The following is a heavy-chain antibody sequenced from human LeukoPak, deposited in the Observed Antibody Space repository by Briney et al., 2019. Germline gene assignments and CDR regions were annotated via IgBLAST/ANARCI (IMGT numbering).Heavy chain of an antibody. CDR3: AKVGYYDFWSGHRDY. CDR1: GFTFSSYA. J-gene: IGHJ4*02. D-gene: IGHD3-3*01. CDR2: ISGSGGST. Sequence: GGSLRLSCAASGFTFSSYAMSWVRQAPGKGLEWVSAISGSGGSTYYADSVKGRFTISRDNSKNTLYLQMNSLRAEDTAVYYCAKVGYYDFWSGHRDYWGQGTLITVSS. V-gene: IGHV3-23*01.